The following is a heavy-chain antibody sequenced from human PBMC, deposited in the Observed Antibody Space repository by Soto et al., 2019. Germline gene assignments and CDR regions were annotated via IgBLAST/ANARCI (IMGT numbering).Heavy chain of an antibody. Sequence: PSETLSLTCTVSGGSISSYYWSWIWQPPGKGLEWIGYIYYSGSTNYNPSLESRVTMSVDTSKNQLSLKLSSVTAADTAVYYCASLGYCSGCSCYSVEHWFASCGQGILDTGSS. D-gene: IGHD2-15*01. V-gene: IGHV4-59*01. J-gene: IGHJ5*01. CDR2: IYYSGST. CDR1: GGSISSYY. CDR3: ASLGYCSGCSCYSVEHWFAS.